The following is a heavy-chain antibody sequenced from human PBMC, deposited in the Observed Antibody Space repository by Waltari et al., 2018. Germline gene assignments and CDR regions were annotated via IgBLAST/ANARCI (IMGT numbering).Heavy chain of an antibody. J-gene: IGHJ4*02. V-gene: IGHV3-53*01. CDR1: GFTVRTNF. D-gene: IGHD6-19*01. CDR3: AKQSPSYTRGWYPLES. CDR2: IYSGGNT. Sequence: EVQLVESGGNLIQPGGSLRLSCAASGFTVRTNFISWVRQAPGKGWEWVSIIYSGGNTYYAGSVKGRFTISRDNYKNMVYLEMNSLRAEDTAVYYCAKQSPSYTRGWYPLESWGPGTLVTVSP.